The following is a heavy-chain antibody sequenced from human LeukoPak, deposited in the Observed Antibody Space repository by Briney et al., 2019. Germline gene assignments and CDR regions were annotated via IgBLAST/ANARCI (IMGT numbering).Heavy chain of an antibody. V-gene: IGHV1-69*02. D-gene: IGHD6-19*01. Sequence: GSSVKVSCKAPGGTFSSDTISWVRQAPGQGLEWMGRIIPILGIANYAQKFQGRVTITADKSTSTAYMELSSLRSEDTAVYYCARSKSVAGSFDYWGQGTLVTVSS. J-gene: IGHJ4*02. CDR2: IIPILGIA. CDR3: ARSKSVAGSFDY. CDR1: GGTFSSDT.